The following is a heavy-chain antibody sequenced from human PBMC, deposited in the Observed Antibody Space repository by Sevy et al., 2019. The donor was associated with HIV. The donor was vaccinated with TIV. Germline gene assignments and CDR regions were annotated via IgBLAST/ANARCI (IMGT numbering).Heavy chain of an antibody. V-gene: IGHV3-53*01. D-gene: IGHD3-16*01. Sequence: GGSLRLSCAASGFAVSSNYMSWVRQAPGKGLEWVSVIYAGGSTYYADSVKGRFTISRDNSKNTVYLQMNSLRAEDTAVYYCARDHYDSLWGSYWYYFDYWGQGTPVTVSS. CDR1: GFAVSSNY. CDR2: IYAGGST. CDR3: ARDHYDSLWGSYWYYFDY. J-gene: IGHJ4*02.